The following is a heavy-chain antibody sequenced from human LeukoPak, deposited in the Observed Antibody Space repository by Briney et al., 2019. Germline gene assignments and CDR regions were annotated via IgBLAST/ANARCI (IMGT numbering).Heavy chain of an antibody. CDR2: INLGGST. CDR3: ARGVKVVGYCSGGSCYPLYYYYYGMDV. CDR1: GGSFSGYY. V-gene: IGHV4-34*01. D-gene: IGHD2-15*01. J-gene: IGHJ6*02. Sequence: SETLSLTCAVYGGSFSGYYWSWIRQPPGKGLEWMGEINLGGSTNYNPSLKSRVTISVDTSKNQLSLKLSSVTAADTAVYYCARGVKVVGYCSGGSCYPLYYYYYGMDVWGQGTTVTVSS.